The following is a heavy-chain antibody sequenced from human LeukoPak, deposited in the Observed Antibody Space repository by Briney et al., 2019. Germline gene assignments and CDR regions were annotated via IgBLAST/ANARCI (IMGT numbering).Heavy chain of an antibody. Sequence: GESLKIYCKGSGYSFTSYWIGWVRQMPGKGLEWMEIIYPGDSDPRYSPSFQGQVTISADKSISTAYLQWSSLKASDTAMYYCARQRTSSYDDYWGQGTLVTVSS. J-gene: IGHJ4*02. V-gene: IGHV5-51*01. CDR2: IYPGDSDP. D-gene: IGHD1-14*01. CDR3: ARQRTSSYDDY. CDR1: GYSFTSYW.